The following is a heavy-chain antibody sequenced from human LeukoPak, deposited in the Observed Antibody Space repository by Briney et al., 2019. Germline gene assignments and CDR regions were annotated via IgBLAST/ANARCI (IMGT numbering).Heavy chain of an antibody. CDR1: GFTFSSYW. CDR3: ARWSRDAFDI. Sequence: GGSLRLSCAASGFTFSSYWMHWVRQAPGKGLVWVSRINTGGSSTNYADSVKGRFTISRDNAKNTLYLQMNSLRAEDTAVYYCARWSRDAFDIWGQGTMVTVSS. CDR2: INTGGSST. J-gene: IGHJ3*02. V-gene: IGHV3-74*01.